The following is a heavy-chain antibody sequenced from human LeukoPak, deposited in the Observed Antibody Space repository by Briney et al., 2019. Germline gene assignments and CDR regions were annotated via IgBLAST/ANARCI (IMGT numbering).Heavy chain of an antibody. Sequence: PSESLSLTCAVYGGSFSGYYWSWIRQPPGEGLEWIGEINHSGSTNYNTSLRSRVTISVDTSKTQFSLKLSSVPAADTAVYYCARGLVNIVVVPAARASYYYYYMDVWGKGTTVTVSS. CDR1: GGSFSGYY. CDR2: INHSGST. CDR3: ARGLVNIVVVPAARASYYYYYMDV. J-gene: IGHJ6*03. V-gene: IGHV4-34*01. D-gene: IGHD2-2*01.